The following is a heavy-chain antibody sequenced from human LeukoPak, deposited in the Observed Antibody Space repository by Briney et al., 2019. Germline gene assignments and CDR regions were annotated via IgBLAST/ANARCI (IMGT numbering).Heavy chain of an antibody. CDR2: INHGGNT. J-gene: IGHJ4*02. CDR1: GGSFSDYD. Sequence: SETLSLTCAVYGGSFSDYDWTWIRQPPGKGLEWFGEINHGGNTKYNPSLKSRVTISLDTSKNQFSLKLSSVTAADTAVYYCARGKGDLTMIAMIVTAVEFYFDHWGRGSVATVSS. D-gene: IGHD3-22*01. V-gene: IGHV4-34*01. CDR3: ARGKGDLTMIAMIVTAVEFYFDH.